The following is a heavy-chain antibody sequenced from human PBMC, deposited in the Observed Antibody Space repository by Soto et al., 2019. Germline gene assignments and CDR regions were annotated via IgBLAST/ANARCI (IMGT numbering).Heavy chain of an antibody. D-gene: IGHD2-8*02. V-gene: IGHV4-31*03. J-gene: IGHJ4*02. CDR1: GGSFSSGGYY. CDR2: IYNSRST. CDR3: ARATSFSGHHGY. Sequence: QLQLQESGPGLVKPSQTLSLACTVSGGSFSSGGYYWSWIRQLPGKGLEWIGYIYNSRSTYYNPSLKSRFTISLDTSKNQFSLKLSSVTAADTAVYYCARATSFSGHHGYWGQGTLVTVSS.